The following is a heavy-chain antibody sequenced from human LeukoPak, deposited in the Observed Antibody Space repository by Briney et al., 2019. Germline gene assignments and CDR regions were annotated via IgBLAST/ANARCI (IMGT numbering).Heavy chain of an antibody. CDR1: GFTFSSSA. CDR3: AKSGYNRFDY. J-gene: IGHJ4*02. D-gene: IGHD5-24*01. Sequence: GGSLRLSCAASGFTFSSSAMSWVRQAPGKGLERVSNISGSGSGGSTYYADSAKGRFTISRDNSKNTLYLQMNSLRAEDTAVYYCAKSGYNRFDYWGQGTLVTVSS. V-gene: IGHV3-23*01. CDR2: ISGSGSGGST.